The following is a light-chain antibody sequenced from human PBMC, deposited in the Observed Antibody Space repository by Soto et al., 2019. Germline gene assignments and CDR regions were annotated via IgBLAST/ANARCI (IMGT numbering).Light chain of an antibody. J-gene: IGKJ1*01. CDR3: QQYGT. Sequence: DIQMTQSPSTLSASVGDRVTITCRASQSISSWLAWYQQKPGKAPKLLIYDASSLEGGVPSRFSGSGSGTEFTLTISSLQPDDFATYYCQQYGTFGQGTKV. CDR1: QSISSW. CDR2: DAS. V-gene: IGKV1-5*01.